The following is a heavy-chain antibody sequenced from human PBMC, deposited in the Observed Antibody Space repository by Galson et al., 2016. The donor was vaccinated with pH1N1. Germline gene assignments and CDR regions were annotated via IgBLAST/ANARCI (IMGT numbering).Heavy chain of an antibody. CDR1: GASVTSHY. CDR3: AIGDYDVFDGSHKTWYLDF. J-gene: IGHJ2*01. D-gene: IGHD3/OR15-3a*01. Sequence: ETLSLTCTVSGASVTSHYWSWIRQPPGKGLEWIGYIHYSGSTDYNYSLKSRATISVDTSTNPFSLKLSSVTAADTALYFCAIGDYDVFDGSHKTWYLDFWGRGSLVTVSS. V-gene: IGHV4-59*02. CDR2: IHYSGST.